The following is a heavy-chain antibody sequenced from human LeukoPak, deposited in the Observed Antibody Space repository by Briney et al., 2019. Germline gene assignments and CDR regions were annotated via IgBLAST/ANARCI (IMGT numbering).Heavy chain of an antibody. Sequence: GGSLRLSCAASGFTINNNYVSWVRQAPGKGLEWVSVIYSGSSTYYADSVRGRFTISRDNSKNTLLLQMNSLRVEDTAMYYCASRGYSGYDPGREFDYWGQGTLVTVSS. J-gene: IGHJ4*02. CDR1: GFTINNNY. D-gene: IGHD5-12*01. CDR2: IYSGSST. CDR3: ASRGYSGYDPGREFDY. V-gene: IGHV3-66*01.